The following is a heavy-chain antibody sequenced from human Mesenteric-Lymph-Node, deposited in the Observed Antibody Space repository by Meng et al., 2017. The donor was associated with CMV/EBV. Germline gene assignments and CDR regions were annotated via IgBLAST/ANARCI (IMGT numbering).Heavy chain of an antibody. J-gene: IGHJ6*02. V-gene: IGHV3-30*04. CDR1: GFTFSSYA. D-gene: IGHD2-2*02. CDR2: ISYDGSNK. Sequence: GGSLRLSCAASGFTFSSYAMHWVRQAPGKGLEWVAVISYDGSNKYYADSVKGRFTISRDNSKNTLYLQMNSLRAEDTAVYYCASSTSRDTSHYGMDVWGQGTTVTVSS. CDR3: ASSTSRDTSHYGMDV.